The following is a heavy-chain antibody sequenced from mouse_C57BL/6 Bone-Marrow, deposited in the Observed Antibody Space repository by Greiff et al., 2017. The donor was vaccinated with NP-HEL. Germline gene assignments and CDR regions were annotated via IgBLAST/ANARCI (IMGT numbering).Heavy chain of an antibody. CDR2: IYPGDGDT. J-gene: IGHJ2*01. V-gene: IGHV1-82*01. CDR3: SYGSSYFDY. D-gene: IGHD1-1*01. Sequence: VQGVESGPELVKPGASVKISCKASGYAFSSSWMNWVKQRPGKGLEWIGRIYPGDGDTNYNGKFKGKATLTADKSSSTAYMQLSSLTSEDSAVYFCSYGSSYFDYWGQGTTLTVSS. CDR1: GYAFSSSW.